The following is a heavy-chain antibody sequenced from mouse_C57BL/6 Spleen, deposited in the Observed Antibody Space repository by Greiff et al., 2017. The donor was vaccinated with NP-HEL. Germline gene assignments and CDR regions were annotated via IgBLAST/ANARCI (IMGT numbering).Heavy chain of an antibody. J-gene: IGHJ2*01. D-gene: IGHD2-4*01. CDR3: ARRGDYDGFDY. V-gene: IGHV3-6*01. CDR2: ISYDGSN. CDR1: GYSITSGYY. Sequence: VQLKESGPGLVKPSQSLSLTCSVTGYSITSGYYWNWIRQFPGNKLEWMGYISYDGSNNYNPSLKNRISITRDTSKNQFFLKLNSVTTEDTATYYCARRGDYDGFDYWGQGTTLTVSS.